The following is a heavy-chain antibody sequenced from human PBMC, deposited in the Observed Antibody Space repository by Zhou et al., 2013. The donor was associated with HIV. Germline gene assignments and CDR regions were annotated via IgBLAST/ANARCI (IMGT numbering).Heavy chain of an antibody. CDR3: ARVRFRTGRGVPRDYYGMDV. J-gene: IGHJ6*02. Sequence: QVQLVQSGAEVKKPGSSVKVSCKASGGTFSSYAISWVRQAPGQGLEWMGRIIPIFGTANYAQKFQGRVTITADESTSTAYMELSSLRSEDTAVYYCARVRFRTGRGVPRDYYGMDVWGQGTTVTVSS. CDR1: GGTFSSYA. CDR2: IIPIFGTA. D-gene: IGHD3-10*01. V-gene: IGHV1-69*13.